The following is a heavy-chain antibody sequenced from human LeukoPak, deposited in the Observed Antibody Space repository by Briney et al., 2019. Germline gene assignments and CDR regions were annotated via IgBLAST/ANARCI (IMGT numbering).Heavy chain of an antibody. CDR1: GFTVSSNY. J-gene: IGHJ4*02. Sequence: GGSLRLSCAASGFTVSSNYMSWVRQAPGKGLEWVALIWYDGSRKYYADSVKGRFTISRDDSKNTLYLQMNSLRAEDTAVYYCARDPSGSYGRLFDYWGQGALVTVSS. CDR3: ARDPSGSYGRLFDY. D-gene: IGHD1-26*01. V-gene: IGHV3-33*08. CDR2: IWYDGSRK.